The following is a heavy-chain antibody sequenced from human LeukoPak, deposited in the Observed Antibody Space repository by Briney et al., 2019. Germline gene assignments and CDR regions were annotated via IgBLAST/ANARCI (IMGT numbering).Heavy chain of an antibody. CDR2: IYHSGAT. D-gene: IGHD3-3*01. CDR3: ARGLGGMDV. V-gene: IGHV4-38-2*02. J-gene: IGHJ6*02. Sequence: SETLSLTCNVSGSSISSGSYWGWIRQPPGKGLEWLGSIYHSGATYYNPSLKSRVTISVDTSKNQFSLKLSSVTAADTAVYYCARGLGGMDVWGQGTTVTVSS. CDR1: GSSISSGSY.